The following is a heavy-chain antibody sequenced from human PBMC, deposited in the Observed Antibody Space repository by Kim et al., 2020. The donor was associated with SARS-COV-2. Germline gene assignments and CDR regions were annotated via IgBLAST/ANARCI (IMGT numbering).Heavy chain of an antibody. Sequence: SETLSLTCTVSGCSISSSSYYWGWIRQPPGKGLEWIGSIYYSGSTYYNPSLKSLVTISVDTSKNQFSLKLSSVTAADTAVYYCARRTTYYYGSGSYSDWGQGTLVIVSS. J-gene: IGHJ4*02. V-gene: IGHV4-39*01. CDR3: ARRTTYYYGSGSYSD. CDR1: GCSISSSSYY. CDR2: IYYSGST. D-gene: IGHD3-10*01.